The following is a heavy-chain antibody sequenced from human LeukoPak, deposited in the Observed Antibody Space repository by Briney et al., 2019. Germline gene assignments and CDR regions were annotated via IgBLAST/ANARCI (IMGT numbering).Heavy chain of an antibody. CDR3: ARDRAGAGFDSSGYSWFDP. CDR1: GGSISSGGYY. J-gene: IGHJ5*02. Sequence: SETLSLTCTVSGGSISSGGYYWSWLRQHPGKGLEWIGYIYYSGSTYYNPSLKSRVTISVDTSKNQFSLKLSSVTAADTAVYYCARDRAGAGFDSSGYSWFDPWGQGTLVTVSS. V-gene: IGHV4-31*03. D-gene: IGHD3-22*01. CDR2: IYYSGST.